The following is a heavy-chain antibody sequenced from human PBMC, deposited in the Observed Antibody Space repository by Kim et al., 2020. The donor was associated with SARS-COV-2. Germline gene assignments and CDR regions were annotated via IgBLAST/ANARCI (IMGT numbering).Heavy chain of an antibody. D-gene: IGHD3-10*01. CDR1: GFTFSSYA. CDR3: ARDMLLSLPPLDAFDI. J-gene: IGHJ3*02. CDR2: ISYDGSNK. Sequence: GGSLRLSCAASGFTFSSYAMHWVRQAPGKGLEWVAVISYDGSNKYYADSVKGRFTISRDNSKNTLYLQMNSLRAEDTAVYYCARDMLLSLPPLDAFDIWGQGTMVTVSS. V-gene: IGHV3-30*04.